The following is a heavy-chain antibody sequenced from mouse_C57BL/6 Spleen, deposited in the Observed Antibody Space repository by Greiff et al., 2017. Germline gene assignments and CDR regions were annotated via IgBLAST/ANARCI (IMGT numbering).Heavy chain of an antibody. V-gene: IGHV5-16*01. Sequence: EVKVVESEGGLVQPGSSMKLSCTASGFTFSDYYMAWVRQVPEKGLEWVANINYDGSSTYYLDSLKSRFIISRDNAKNILYLQMSSLKSEYTATYYCARDRGYYYGSSYGFAYWGQGTLVTVSA. CDR1: GFTFSDYY. CDR3: ARDRGYYYGSSYGFAY. D-gene: IGHD1-1*01. J-gene: IGHJ3*01. CDR2: INYDGSST.